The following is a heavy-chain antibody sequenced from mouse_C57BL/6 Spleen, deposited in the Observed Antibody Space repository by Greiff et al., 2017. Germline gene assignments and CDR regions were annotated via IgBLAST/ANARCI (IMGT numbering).Heavy chain of an antibody. V-gene: IGHV1-52*01. CDR3: ARGGRGVPDY. CDR2: IDPSDSET. Sequence: VQLQQPGAELVRPGSSVKLSCKASGYTFTSYWMHWVKQRPIQGLEWIGNIDPSDSETHYNQKFKDKATLTVDKSSSTAYMQLSSLTSEDSAVYYWARGGRGVPDYWGQGTTLTVSS. CDR1: GYTFTSYW. J-gene: IGHJ2*01. D-gene: IGHD2-14*01.